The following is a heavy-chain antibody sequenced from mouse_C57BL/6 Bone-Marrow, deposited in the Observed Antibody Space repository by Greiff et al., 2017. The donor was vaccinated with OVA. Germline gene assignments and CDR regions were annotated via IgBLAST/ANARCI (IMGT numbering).Heavy chain of an antibody. V-gene: IGHV5-4*01. CDR3: AREYYDYDGGFAY. J-gene: IGHJ3*01. CDR1: GFTFRSYA. CDR2: ISDGGSYT. D-gene: IGHD2-4*01. Sequence: EVQVVESGGGLVKPGGSLKLSCAASGFTFRSYAMSWVRQTPEKRLEWVATISDGGSYTYYPDNVKGRFTISRDNAKNNLYLQMSHLKSEDTAMYYCAREYYDYDGGFAYWGQGTLVTVSA.